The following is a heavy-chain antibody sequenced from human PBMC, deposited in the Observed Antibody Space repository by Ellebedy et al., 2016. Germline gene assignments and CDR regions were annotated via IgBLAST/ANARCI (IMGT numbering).Heavy chain of an antibody. CDR2: IYPGDSDT. CDR3: ARVGEVNWFDP. J-gene: IGHJ5*02. D-gene: IGHD3-10*01. V-gene: IGHV5-51*01. CDR1: GYSFTNYW. Sequence: GESLKISXKGSGYSFTNYWIGWVRQMPGRGLEWMGIIYPGDSDTRYSPSFQGQVTISADKSISTAYLQWSSLKASDTAMYYCARVGEVNWFDPWGQGTLVTVSS.